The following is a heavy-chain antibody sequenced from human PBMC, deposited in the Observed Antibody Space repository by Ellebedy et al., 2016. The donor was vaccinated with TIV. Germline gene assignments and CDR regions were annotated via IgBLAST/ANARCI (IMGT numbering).Heavy chain of an antibody. CDR1: GFSLSNARMG. CDR3: ARGVGYCSGGSCWGNYYYGMDV. CDR2: IFSNDEK. J-gene: IGHJ6*02. Sequence: SGPTLVXPTETLTLTCTVSGFSLSNARMGVSWIRQPPGKALEWLAHIFSNDEKSYSTSLKSRLTIPKDTSKSQVVLTMTNMDPVDTATYYCARGVGYCSGGSCWGNYYYGMDVWGQGTTVTVSS. D-gene: IGHD2-15*01. V-gene: IGHV2-26*01.